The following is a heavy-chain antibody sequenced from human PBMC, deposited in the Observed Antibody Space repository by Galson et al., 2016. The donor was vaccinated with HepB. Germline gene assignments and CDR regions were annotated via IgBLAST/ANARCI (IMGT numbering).Heavy chain of an antibody. Sequence: SLRLSCAASGFSFNDYGFHWVRQAPGKGLEWLAMISYGGDIYYTDSVKGRFTISRDNSESTLYLQMNSLRPEDTGVYYCARDWGSSGWYNWFDPWGQGTLVTVSS. D-gene: IGHD6-19*01. CDR1: GFSFNDYG. CDR3: ARDWGSSGWYNWFDP. CDR2: ISYGGDI. J-gene: IGHJ5*02. V-gene: IGHV3-30*04.